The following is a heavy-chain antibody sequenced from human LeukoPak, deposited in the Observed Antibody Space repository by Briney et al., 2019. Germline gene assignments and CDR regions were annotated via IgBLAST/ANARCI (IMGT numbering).Heavy chain of an antibody. D-gene: IGHD3-10*01. CDR2: VTGFNGKT. CDR3: ARVGSSGEFDF. CDR1: GYTFTDYG. V-gene: IGHV1-18*01. J-gene: IGHJ4*02. Sequence: RASVTVSCKTSGYTFTDYGLTWVRQAPGQGLEWLGWVTGFNGKTTYARRVEDRLILTTNTSTSTGTLDLRGLRADDTAVYYCARVGSSGEFDFWGQGTLVTVSS.